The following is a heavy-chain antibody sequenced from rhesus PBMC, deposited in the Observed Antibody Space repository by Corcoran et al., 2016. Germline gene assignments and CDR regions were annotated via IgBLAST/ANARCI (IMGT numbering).Heavy chain of an antibody. Sequence: QVQLQESGPGLVKPSETLSLTCAVSGGSISRSNWWSWIRQPPGKGLEWIGGIYSNTESTNYNPSLKNRVTISKDTSKNQFSLKLSSVTAADTAVYYCARGSYGSSYFDQWGQGVLVTVSS. D-gene: IGHD4-4*01. CDR3: ARGSYGSSYFDQ. J-gene: IGHJ4*01. CDR2: IYSNTEST. V-gene: IGHV4S12*01. CDR1: GGSISRSNW.